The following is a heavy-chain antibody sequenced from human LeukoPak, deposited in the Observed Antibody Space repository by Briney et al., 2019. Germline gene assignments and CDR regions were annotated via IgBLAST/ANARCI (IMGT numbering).Heavy chain of an antibody. V-gene: IGHV3-74*01. D-gene: IGHD4/OR15-4a*01. Sequence: RPGGSLRLSRAASGLTFSSYWMHWVRQAPGKGLVWVSRINSDGSTTTYADSVKGRFTISRDNAKNTLYLQMNSLRAEDTAVYYCARDRRLWNMDVWGTGTTVTISS. CDR3: ARDRRLWNMDV. J-gene: IGHJ6*03. CDR1: GLTFSSYW. CDR2: INSDGSTT.